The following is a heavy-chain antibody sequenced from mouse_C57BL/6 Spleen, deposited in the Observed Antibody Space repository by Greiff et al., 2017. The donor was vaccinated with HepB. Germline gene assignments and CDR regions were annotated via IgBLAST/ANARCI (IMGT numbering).Heavy chain of an antibody. V-gene: IGHV1-50*01. CDR1: GYTFTSYW. J-gene: IGHJ1*03. CDR2: IDPSDSYT. D-gene: IGHD2-1*01. Sequence: QVHVKQPGAELVKPGASVKLSCKASGYTFTSYWMQWVKQRPGQGLEWIGEIDPSDSYTNYNQKFKGKATLTVDTSSSTAYMQLSSLTSEDSAVYYCALYGNYDWYFDVWGTGTTVTVSS. CDR3: ALYGNYDWYFDV.